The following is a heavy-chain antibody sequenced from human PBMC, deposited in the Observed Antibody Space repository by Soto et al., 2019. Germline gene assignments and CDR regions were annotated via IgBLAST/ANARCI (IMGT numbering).Heavy chain of an antibody. V-gene: IGHV1-46*01. CDR2: INPGGGET. CDR3: ARGVMDV. Sequence: QVQLVQSGAEVKRPGASVKVSCKASGYTFTSNYMHWVRQAPGQGLEWVGMINPGGGETTYAQKFQGRVTMTRDTSTGAVYMEVSSLTSEDTAVHYCARGVMDVWGRGTTVTVSS. D-gene: IGHD3-16*01. CDR1: GYTFTSNY. J-gene: IGHJ6*02.